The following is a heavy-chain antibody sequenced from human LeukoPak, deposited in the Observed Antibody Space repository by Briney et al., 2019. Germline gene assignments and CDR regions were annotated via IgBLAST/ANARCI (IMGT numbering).Heavy chain of an antibody. CDR2: IYYSGST. J-gene: IGHJ6*03. CDR1: GGSISSGGYY. V-gene: IGHV4-31*03. Sequence: SETLSLTCTVSGGSISSGGYYWSWIRQHPGKGLEWIGYIYYSGSTYYIPSLKSRVTISVDTSKNQFSLKLSSVTAADTAVYYCARDRMVQGVIIDDYYYYYYMDVWGKGTTVTVSS. CDR3: ARDRMVQGVIIDDYYYYYYMDV. D-gene: IGHD3-10*01.